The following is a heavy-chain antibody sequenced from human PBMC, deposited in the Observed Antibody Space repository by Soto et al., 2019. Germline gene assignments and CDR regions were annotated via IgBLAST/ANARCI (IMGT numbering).Heavy chain of an antibody. CDR3: ARVGIAAAGRNHFDY. J-gene: IGHJ4*02. CDR1: GYTFTSYG. CDR2: INPSGGST. V-gene: IGHV1-46*03. D-gene: IGHD6-13*01. Sequence: GASVNVSCKASGYTFTSYGISWVRQAPGQGLEWMGIINPSGGSTSYAQKFQGRVTMTRDTSTSTVYMELSSLRSEDTAVYYCARVGIAAAGRNHFDYWGQGTLVTVSS.